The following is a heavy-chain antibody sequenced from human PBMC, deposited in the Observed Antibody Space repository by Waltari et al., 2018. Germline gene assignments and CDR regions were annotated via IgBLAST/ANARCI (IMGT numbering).Heavy chain of an antibody. CDR2: TNRTSGGT. Sequence: QVQLVQSGAEVKKPGASVKVSCKASGYTFTGYYMHWVRQAPGQGLKWMDWTNRTSGGTNYAQKFKGRVTMTRDTSISTAYMELSRLRSDDTAVYYCARGDYGDYVRWFDPWGQGTLVTVSS. J-gene: IGHJ5*02. CDR1: GYTFTGYY. CDR3: ARGDYGDYVRWFDP. V-gene: IGHV1-2*02. D-gene: IGHD4-17*01.